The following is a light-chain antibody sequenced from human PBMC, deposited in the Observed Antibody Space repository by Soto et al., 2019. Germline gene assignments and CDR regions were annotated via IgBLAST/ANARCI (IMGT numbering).Light chain of an antibody. V-gene: IGKV3-15*01. Sequence: EIVMTQSPATLSVSPGERATLSCRASQSVSSNLAWYRQKPGQAPRLLIYGASTRATGIPARFSGSGSGTEFTLTISSLQSEDFAVYYCHQRSNWPPTFGGGTKVDIK. CDR3: HQRSNWPPT. J-gene: IGKJ4*01. CDR2: GAS. CDR1: QSVSSN.